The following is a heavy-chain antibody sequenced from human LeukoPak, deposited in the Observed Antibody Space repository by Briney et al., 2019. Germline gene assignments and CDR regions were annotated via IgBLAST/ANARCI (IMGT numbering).Heavy chain of an antibody. J-gene: IGHJ3*02. D-gene: IGHD6-19*01. V-gene: IGHV3-30*18. CDR1: GFTFSSYW. CDR2: ISYDGSNK. CDR3: AKGVLRIAVAAPDAFDI. Sequence: GGSLRLSCAASGFTFSSYWMSWVRQAPGKGLEWVAVISYDGSNKYYADSVKGRLTISRDNSKNTLYLQMNSLRAGDTAVYYCAKGVLRIAVAAPDAFDIWGQGTMVTVSS.